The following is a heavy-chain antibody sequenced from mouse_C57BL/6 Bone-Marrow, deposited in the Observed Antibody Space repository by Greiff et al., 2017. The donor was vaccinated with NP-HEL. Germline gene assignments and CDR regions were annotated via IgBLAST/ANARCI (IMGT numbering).Heavy chain of an antibody. CDR1: GYTFTSYW. Sequence: QVQLQQPGAELVKPGASVKMSCKASGYTFTSYWITWVKQRPGQGLEWIGDIYPGSGSTNYNEKFKSKATLTVDTSSSTAYMQLSSLTSEDSAVYYCAREKTPYYYGSSYWYFDVWGTGTTVTVSS. D-gene: IGHD1-1*01. V-gene: IGHV1-55*01. J-gene: IGHJ1*03. CDR2: IYPGSGST. CDR3: AREKTPYYYGSSYWYFDV.